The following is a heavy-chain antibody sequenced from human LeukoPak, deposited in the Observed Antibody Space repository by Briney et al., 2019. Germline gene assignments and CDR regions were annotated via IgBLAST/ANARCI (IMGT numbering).Heavy chain of an antibody. CDR2: IYPGDSDT. D-gene: IGHD1-26*01. V-gene: IGHV5-51*01. Sequence: PGESLKISCKGSGYSFTSYWIGWVRQMPGKGLEWMGIIYPGDSDTRYSPSFQGQVTISADKSISTAYLQWSSLKVSDTAMYYCASGGSYYTIGPPQNWFDPWGQGTLVTVSS. J-gene: IGHJ5*02. CDR3: ASGGSYYTIGPPQNWFDP. CDR1: GYSFTSYW.